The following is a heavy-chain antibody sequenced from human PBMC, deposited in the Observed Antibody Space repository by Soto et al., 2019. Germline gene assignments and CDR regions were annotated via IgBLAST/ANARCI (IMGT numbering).Heavy chain of an antibody. J-gene: IGHJ3*02. CDR3: ARGISPKFCSGDSCYALGAFDI. CDR2: INPNSGGT. CDR1: GYTFTNYY. V-gene: IGHV1-2*02. Sequence: ASVKVSCKASGYTFTNYYIHWVRQAPGQGLEWMGWINPNSGGTNYAQRLHGRVTMTRAASISTAYMELRRLRSDDTAVYPCARGISPKFCSGDSCYALGAFDIWGQGTVVTVSS. D-gene: IGHD2-21*01.